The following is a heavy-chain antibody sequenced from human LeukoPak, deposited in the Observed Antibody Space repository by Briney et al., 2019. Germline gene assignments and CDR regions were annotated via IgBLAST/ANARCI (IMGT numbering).Heavy chain of an antibody. CDR1: GYTFTGYY. D-gene: IGHD2-8*01. CDR2: ISAYNGNT. CDR3: ARDHGVLDYFYMDV. Sequence: ASVKVSCKASGYTFTGYYMHWVRQAPGQGLEWMGWISAYNGNTNYAQKLQGRVTMTTDTSTSTAYMELRSLRSDDTAVYYCARDHGVLDYFYMDVWGKGTTVTISS. V-gene: IGHV1-18*04. J-gene: IGHJ6*03.